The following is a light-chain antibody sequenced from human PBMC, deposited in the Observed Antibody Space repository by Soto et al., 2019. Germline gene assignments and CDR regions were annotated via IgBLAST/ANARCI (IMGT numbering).Light chain of an antibody. Sequence: EIVMTQSPATLSVSPGERATLSCRASQSVSSNLAWYQQKPGQAPRLLIYGASTRATGIPARFSGSGSATEFTLTLSRLQSEDFAVYYCQQYNNWPPVTFGQGTKLEIK. CDR2: GAS. J-gene: IGKJ2*01. V-gene: IGKV3-15*01. CDR1: QSVSSN. CDR3: QQYNNWPPVT.